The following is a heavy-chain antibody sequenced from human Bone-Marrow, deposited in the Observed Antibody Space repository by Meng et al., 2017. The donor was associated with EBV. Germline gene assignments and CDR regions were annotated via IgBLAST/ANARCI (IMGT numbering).Heavy chain of an antibody. CDR3: ASESGRGFTPDY. D-gene: IGHD3-10*01. CDR1: GGTFSSDA. Sequence: QVQVVQLGVEVKKPGSSVKVSCKTSGGTFSSDAVSWVRQAPGQGLEWMGGLIPMSDAPYYAQKFQDRVTITADESTSTHYMDLSSLRSEDTAMYYCASESGRGFTPDYWGQGTLVTVSS. CDR2: LIPMSDAP. J-gene: IGHJ4*02. V-gene: IGHV1-69*01.